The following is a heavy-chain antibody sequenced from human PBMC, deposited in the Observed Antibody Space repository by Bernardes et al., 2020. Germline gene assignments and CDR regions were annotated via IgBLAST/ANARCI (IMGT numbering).Heavy chain of an antibody. CDR1: GFTFSTYS. CDR2: VSGDSTYM. Sequence: GGSLRLSCAASGFTFSTYSMSWVRQAPGKGLEWVSSVSGDSTYMYTADSLKGRFTISRDNAKNSLYLQMNSLRAEDTAVYYCARGTCDNKSCYLFDFWGQGTRVTVSS. V-gene: IGHV3-21*01. D-gene: IGHD2-2*01. CDR3: ARGTCDNKSCYLFDF. J-gene: IGHJ4*02.